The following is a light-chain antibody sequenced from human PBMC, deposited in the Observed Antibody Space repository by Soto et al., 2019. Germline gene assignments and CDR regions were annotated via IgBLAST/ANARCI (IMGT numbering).Light chain of an antibody. CDR3: SSYTSSSTYV. V-gene: IGLV2-14*01. CDR1: SSDVGGYNY. CDR2: EVS. Sequence: LTQPASVSGSPGQSITISCTGTSSDVGGYNYVSWYQQYPGKAPKLMIYEVSNRPSGVSNRFSGSKSGNTASLTISGLQAEDEADYYCSSYTSSSTYVFGTGTKVTVL. J-gene: IGLJ1*01.